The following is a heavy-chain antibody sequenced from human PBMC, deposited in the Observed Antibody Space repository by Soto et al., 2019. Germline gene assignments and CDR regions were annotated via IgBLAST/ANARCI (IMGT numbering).Heavy chain of an antibody. D-gene: IGHD2-2*01. CDR2: ISAYNGNT. CDR1: GYTFTSYG. J-gene: IGHJ6*02. CDR3: AREGNLLSTEDRTWYYYGMDV. V-gene: IGHV1-18*04. Sequence: ASVKVSCKASGYTFTSYGISWVRQAPGQGLEWMGWISAYNGNTNYAQKLQGRVTMTTDTSTSTAYMELRSLRSDDTAVYYCAREGNLLSTEDRTWYYYGMDVWGQGTTVTVSS.